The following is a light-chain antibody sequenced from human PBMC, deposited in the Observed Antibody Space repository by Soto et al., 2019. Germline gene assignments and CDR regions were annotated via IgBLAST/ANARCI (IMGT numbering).Light chain of an antibody. J-gene: IGKJ1*01. CDR2: DAS. CDR1: QSVRFY. V-gene: IGKV3-11*01. CDR3: QQRTNWSWT. Sequence: EIVLTQSPATLSLSPGERATLSCRASQSVRFYLAWYQQKPGQIPRLLIYDASKRATGIPDRFSGSGFGTDFTLTISSLEPEDFAIYYCQQRTNWSWTFGQGTKVEIK.